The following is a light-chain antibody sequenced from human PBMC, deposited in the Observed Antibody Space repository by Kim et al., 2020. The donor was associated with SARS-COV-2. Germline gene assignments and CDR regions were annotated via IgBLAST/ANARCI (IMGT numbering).Light chain of an antibody. V-gene: IGKV1-39*01. J-gene: IGKJ2*01. CDR1: QSISSY. CDR3: QQSYSTPRT. Sequence: SASVGDRVTITCRASQSISSYLNWYQQKPGKAPKLLIYAASSLQSGVPSRFSGSGSGTDFTLTISSLQPEDFATYYCQQSYSTPRTFGQGTKLGDQT. CDR2: AAS.